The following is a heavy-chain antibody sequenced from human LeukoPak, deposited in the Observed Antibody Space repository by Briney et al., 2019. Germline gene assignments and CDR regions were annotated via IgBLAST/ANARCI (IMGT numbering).Heavy chain of an antibody. CDR2: ISAYNGNT. D-gene: IGHD3-16*02. J-gene: IGHJ2*01. V-gene: IGHV1-18*01. CDR1: GYTFTSYG. Sequence: ASVKVSCKASGYTFTSYGISWVRQAPGQGLEWMGWISAYNGNTNYAQKLQGRVTMTTDTSTSTAYMELRSLRSDDTAVYYCARDYYDYVWGSFRDPYWYLDLWGRGTLVTVPS. CDR3: ARDYYDYVWGSFRDPYWYLDL.